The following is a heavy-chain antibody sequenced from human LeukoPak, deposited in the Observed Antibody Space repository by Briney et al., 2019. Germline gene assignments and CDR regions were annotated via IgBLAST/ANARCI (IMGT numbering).Heavy chain of an antibody. CDR3: ASSNYDFWSGYLY. D-gene: IGHD3-3*01. V-gene: IGHV1-46*01. CDR1: GYTFTSYY. J-gene: IGHJ4*02. CDR2: INPSGGST. Sequence: GALVKVSCKASGYTFTSYYMHWVRQAPGQGLEWMGIINPSGGSTSYAQKFQGRVTMTRDTSTSTVYMELSSLRSEDTAVYYCASSNYDFWSGYLYWGQGTLVTVSS.